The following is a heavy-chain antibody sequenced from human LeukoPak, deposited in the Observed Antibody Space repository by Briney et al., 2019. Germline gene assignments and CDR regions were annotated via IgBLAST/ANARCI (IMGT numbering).Heavy chain of an antibody. CDR1: GGSISSGGYY. J-gene: IGHJ4*02. CDR2: IYHSGST. Sequence: SQTLSLTCTVSGGSISSGGYYWSWIRQPPGKGLEWIGYIYHSGSTYYNPSLKSRVTISVDRSKNQFSLKLSSVTAADTAVYYCARSQYYDFWNAFDYWGQGTLVTVSS. D-gene: IGHD3-3*01. V-gene: IGHV4-30-2*01. CDR3: ARSQYYDFWNAFDY.